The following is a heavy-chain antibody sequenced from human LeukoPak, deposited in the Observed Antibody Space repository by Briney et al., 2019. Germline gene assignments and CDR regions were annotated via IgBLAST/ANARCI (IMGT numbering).Heavy chain of an antibody. D-gene: IGHD5-12*01. CDR3: ARDTYSGYDLRDDY. J-gene: IGHJ4*02. CDR2: IKQDGSEK. V-gene: IGHV3-7*01. CDR1: GFTFSNYW. Sequence: PGGSLRLSCAASGFTFSNYWMSWVRQAPGKGLEWVASIKQDGSEKYYVDSVKGRFTISRDNAKNSLYLQMNSLRAEDTAVYYCARDTYSGYDLRDDYWGQGTLVTVSS.